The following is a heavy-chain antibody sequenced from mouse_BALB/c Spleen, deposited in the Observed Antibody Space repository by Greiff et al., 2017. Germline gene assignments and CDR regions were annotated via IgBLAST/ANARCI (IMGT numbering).Heavy chain of an antibody. V-gene: IGHV14-3*02. CDR2: IDPANGNT. J-gene: IGHJ4*01. CDR3: ARGVRRLYYAMDY. CDR1: GFNIKDTY. D-gene: IGHD2-14*01. Sequence: VQLKESGAELVKPGASVKLSCTASGFNIKDTYMHWVKQRPEQGLEWIGRIDPANGNTKYDPKFQGKATITADTSSNTAYLQLSSLTSEDTAVYYCARGVRRLYYAMDYWGQGTSVTVSS.